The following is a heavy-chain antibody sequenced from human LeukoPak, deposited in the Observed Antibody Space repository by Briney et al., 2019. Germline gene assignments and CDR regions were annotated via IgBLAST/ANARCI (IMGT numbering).Heavy chain of an antibody. V-gene: IGHV1-18*01. Sequence: ASVKVSCKVSGYTFTNYGISWVRQAPGQGLQWMAWISAYNGDTRYAPEFQGRVILTTDTPTTTAYMELRNLRSDDTAVYYCARDACVSCGGDCCHDPWGQGTLVTVSS. CDR1: GYTFTNYG. CDR3: ARDACVSCGGDCCHDP. CDR2: ISAYNGDT. J-gene: IGHJ5*02. D-gene: IGHD2-21*02.